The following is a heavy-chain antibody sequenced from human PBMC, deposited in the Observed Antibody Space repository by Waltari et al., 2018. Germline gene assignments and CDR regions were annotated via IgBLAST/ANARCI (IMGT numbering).Heavy chain of an antibody. CDR1: GYIFTRYG. CDR3: ARDYYYGSGSSWSDVFDI. D-gene: IGHD3-10*01. CDR2: MSGYDVTT. J-gene: IGHJ3*02. Sequence: QVQLVQSGGEVRRPGASVTVSCKATGYIFTRYGISWVRQAPGQGLEWMGGMSGYDVTTHFAQKFQGRVTMSTDTFTSTVYMDLRSLRSDDTAVYYCARDYYYGSGSSWSDVFDIWGQGTMVTVSS. V-gene: IGHV1-18*01.